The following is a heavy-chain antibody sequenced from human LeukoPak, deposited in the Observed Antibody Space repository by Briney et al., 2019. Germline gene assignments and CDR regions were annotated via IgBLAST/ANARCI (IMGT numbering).Heavy chain of an antibody. CDR1: GGSISSYY. J-gene: IGHJ4*02. V-gene: IGHV4-59*01. D-gene: IGHD6-6*01. CDR3: AREIAARPGYFDY. Sequence: PSETLSLTCTVSGGSISSYYWSWIRQPPGKGLEWIGYMYYSGSTNYNPSLKSRVTISVDTSKNQFSLKLSSVTAADTAVYYCAREIAARPGYFDYWGQGTLVTVSS. CDR2: MYYSGST.